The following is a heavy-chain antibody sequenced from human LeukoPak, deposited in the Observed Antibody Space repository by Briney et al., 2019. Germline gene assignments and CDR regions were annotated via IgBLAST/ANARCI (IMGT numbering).Heavy chain of an antibody. CDR3: ARAAPQYSSSWYGPFDY. CDR1: GGTFSSYA. Sequence: SVKVYCNASGGTFSSYAISWVRQAPGQGLEWMGRIIPIFGTANYAQKFQGRVTITTDESTSTAYMELSSLRSEDTAVYYCARAAPQYSSSWYGPFDYWGQGTLVTVSS. CDR2: IIPIFGTA. V-gene: IGHV1-69*05. J-gene: IGHJ4*02. D-gene: IGHD6-13*01.